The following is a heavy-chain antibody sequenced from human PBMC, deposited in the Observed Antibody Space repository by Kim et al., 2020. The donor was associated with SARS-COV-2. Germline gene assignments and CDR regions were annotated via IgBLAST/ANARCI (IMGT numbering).Heavy chain of an antibody. Sequence: GGSLRLSCAASGFSFSIYSMSWVRQAPGKGLEWVSGISSSGGSTYYADSVKGRFSISRDNSKITMYLEINSLRAEDTAVYYCVKGVVTMVRGVIMGPSSFDPWGQGTLVTVSS. CDR2: ISSSGGST. V-gene: IGHV3-23*01. CDR3: VKGVVTMVRGVIMGPSSFDP. D-gene: IGHD3-10*01. J-gene: IGHJ5*02. CDR1: GFSFSIYS.